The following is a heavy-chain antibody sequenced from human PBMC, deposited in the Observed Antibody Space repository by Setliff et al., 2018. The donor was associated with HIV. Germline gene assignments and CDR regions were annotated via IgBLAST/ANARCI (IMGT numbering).Heavy chain of an antibody. Sequence: ASGFSFGDAWMTWVRQAPGKGLEWVGFIGSRTYGGTTEYAASVKGRFTISRDDSKSIAFLQMYSLKTEDTAVYYCSRLRGYSFGLASYYYYYMDVWGKGTTVTVSS. J-gene: IGHJ6*03. D-gene: IGHD5-18*01. CDR1: GFSFGDAW. CDR2: IGSRTYGGTT. CDR3: SRLRGYSFGLASYYYYYMDV. V-gene: IGHV3-49*04.